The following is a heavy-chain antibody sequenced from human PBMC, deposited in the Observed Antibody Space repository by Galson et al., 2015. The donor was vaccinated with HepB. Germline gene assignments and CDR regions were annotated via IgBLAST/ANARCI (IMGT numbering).Heavy chain of an antibody. D-gene: IGHD2-8*01. CDR1: GFTFDNFA. Sequence: SLRLSCAASGFTFDNFAMHWVRQVPGKGLEWVSGLSWNSGSYGYADSVKGRFTISRDNSKNSLYLQMNSLRPEDTAVYYCAKDRWDLLRMGAFDFWGQGTLVTVSS. CDR2: LSWNSGSY. J-gene: IGHJ3*01. V-gene: IGHV3-9*01. CDR3: AKDRWDLLRMGAFDF.